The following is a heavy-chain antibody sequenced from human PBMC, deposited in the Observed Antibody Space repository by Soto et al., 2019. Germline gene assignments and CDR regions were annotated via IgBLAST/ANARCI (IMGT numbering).Heavy chain of an antibody. CDR2: ISGSGGST. CDR1: GFTFSSYA. J-gene: IGHJ2*01. D-gene: IGHD3-22*01. V-gene: IGHV3-23*01. Sequence: GGSLRLSCAASGFTFSSYAMSWVRQAPGKGLEWVSAISGSGGSTYYADSVKGRFTISRDNSKNTLYLRMNSLRAEDTAVYYCAKIKIVVVIPNWYFDLWGRGTLVTVSS. CDR3: AKIKIVVVIPNWYFDL.